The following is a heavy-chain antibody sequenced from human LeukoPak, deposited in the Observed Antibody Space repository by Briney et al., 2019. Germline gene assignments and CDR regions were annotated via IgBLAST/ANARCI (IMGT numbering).Heavy chain of an antibody. J-gene: IGHJ4*02. CDR2: ISASGGST. V-gene: IGHV3-23*01. CDR3: AKEVLGGYSYGYGFAN. D-gene: IGHD5-18*01. Sequence: GGSLRLSCAASGFTFSTYAMYWVRQAPGKGLEWVSGISASGGSTYYEDSVKGRFTVSRDNPKNTLYLQMNSLRAEDTALYYCAKEVLGGYSYGYGFANWGQGTLVTVSP. CDR1: GFTFSTYA.